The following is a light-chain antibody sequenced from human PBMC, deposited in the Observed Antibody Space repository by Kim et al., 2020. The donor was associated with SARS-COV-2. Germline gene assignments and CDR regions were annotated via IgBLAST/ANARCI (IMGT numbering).Light chain of an antibody. CDR1: QDITRY. CDR3: QQSYIIPYT. V-gene: IGKV1-39*01. Sequence: SEGDRVTITYQASQDITRYLNWYQHKPGKAPRLLIYAASSLQGGVPSRFSGSGSGTDFTLTISSLQPEDFATFYCQQSYIIPYTFGQGTKLEIK. CDR2: AAS. J-gene: IGKJ2*01.